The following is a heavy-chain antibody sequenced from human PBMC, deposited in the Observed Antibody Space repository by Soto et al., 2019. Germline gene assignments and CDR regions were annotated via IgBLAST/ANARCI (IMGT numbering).Heavy chain of an antibody. CDR3: ASEISSSEEFDY. CDR2: IYYSGST. J-gene: IGHJ4*02. D-gene: IGHD6-6*01. V-gene: IGHV4-30-4*01. Sequence: PSETLSLTCTVSGGSISSGDYYWSWIRQPPGKGLEWIGYIYYSGSTYYNPSLKSRVTISVDTSKNQFSLKLSSVTAADTAVYYCASEISSSEEFDYWGQGTLVTVSS. CDR1: GGSISSGDYY.